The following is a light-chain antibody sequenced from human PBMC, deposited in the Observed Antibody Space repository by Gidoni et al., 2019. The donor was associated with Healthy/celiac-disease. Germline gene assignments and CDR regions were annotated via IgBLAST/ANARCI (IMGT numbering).Light chain of an antibody. V-gene: IGKV1-5*03. CDR1: QSISSW. Sequence: DIQMTQSPSTLSASVGDRVTITCRASQSISSWLAWYQQKPGKAPKLLIYKASSLESGVPSRFSGSRSGTEFTLTISSLQRDDFATYYCQHRGXXXQGTKVEIK. J-gene: IGKJ1*01. CDR2: KAS. CDR3: QHRGX.